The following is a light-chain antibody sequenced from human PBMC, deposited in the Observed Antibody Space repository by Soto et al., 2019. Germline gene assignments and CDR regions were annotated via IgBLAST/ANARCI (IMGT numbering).Light chain of an antibody. V-gene: IGLV8-61*01. J-gene: IGLJ3*02. CDR3: VLYVGSGIWV. CDR2: STN. CDR1: SGSVSTSYY. Sequence: QAVVTQEPSFSVSPGGTVTLTYGLRSGSVSTSYYPSWHQQTPGQAPRTLIYSTNIRSSGVPARFSGSIVGNKAALTITGAQADDESDYYCVLYVGSGIWVFGGGTKVTVL.